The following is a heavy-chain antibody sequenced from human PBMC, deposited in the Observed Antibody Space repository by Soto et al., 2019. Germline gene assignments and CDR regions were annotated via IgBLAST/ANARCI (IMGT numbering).Heavy chain of an antibody. CDR2: SRDKVHSHTT. CDR3: ARGVVSTGYFDY. V-gene: IGHV3-72*01. J-gene: IGHJ4*02. D-gene: IGHD5-12*01. Sequence: TGGSLRLSCAASGFTFSDHYVDWVRQAPGKGLEWVGRSRDKVHSHTTEYAASVKGRFTISRGDSENSLYLQMNSLKTEDTAVYYCARGVVSTGYFDYWGQGTLVTVSS. CDR1: GFTFSDHY.